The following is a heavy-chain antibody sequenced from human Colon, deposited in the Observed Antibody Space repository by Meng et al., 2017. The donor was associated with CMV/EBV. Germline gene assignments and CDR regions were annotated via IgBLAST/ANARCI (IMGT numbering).Heavy chain of an antibody. J-gene: IGHJ6*02. V-gene: IGHV3-43D*03. CDR2: ISWDGGTS. D-gene: IGHD3-10*01. Sequence: GESLKISCAASGFTFDDFAKHWVRQVPGKGLEWVSLISWDGGTSYYADSVKGRFTISRDNTRNSLYLQMDSLRPEDSALYYCAKNFYGSGSRGYGMDVWGQGTTVTVSS. CDR3: AKNFYGSGSRGYGMDV. CDR1: GFTFDDFA.